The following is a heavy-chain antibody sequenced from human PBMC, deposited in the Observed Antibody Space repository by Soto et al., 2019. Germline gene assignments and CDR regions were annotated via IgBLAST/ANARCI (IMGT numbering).Heavy chain of an antibody. CDR3: ARKAAAGTDGDAFDI. J-gene: IGHJ3*02. V-gene: IGHV1-69*13. CDR1: GGTFSSYA. D-gene: IGHD6-13*01. CDR2: IIPIFGTA. Sequence: GASVKVSCKASGGTFSSYAISWVRQAPGQGLERMGGIIPIFGTANYAQKFQGRVTITADESTSTAYMELSSLRSEDTAVYYCARKAAAGTDGDAFDIWGQGTMVTVSS.